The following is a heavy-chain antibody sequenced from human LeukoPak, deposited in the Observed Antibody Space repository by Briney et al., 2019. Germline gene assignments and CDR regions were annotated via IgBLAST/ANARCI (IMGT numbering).Heavy chain of an antibody. CDR3: ARPRFLEWLLRYYYYMDV. CDR1: GGSFSGYY. CDR2: INHSGST. V-gene: IGHV4-34*01. Sequence: SETLSLTCAVYGGSFSGYYWSWLRQPPGKGLEWIGEINHSGSTNYNPSLKSRVTISVDTSKNQFSLKLSSVTAADTAVYYCARPRFLEWLLRYYYYMDVWGKGTTVTVSS. J-gene: IGHJ6*03. D-gene: IGHD3-3*01.